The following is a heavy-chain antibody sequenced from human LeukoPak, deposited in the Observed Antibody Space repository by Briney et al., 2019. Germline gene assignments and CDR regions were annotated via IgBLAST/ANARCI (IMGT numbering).Heavy chain of an antibody. D-gene: IGHD1-1*01. V-gene: IGHV1-18*01. CDR1: GYTFSNHG. Sequence: ASVKVSCKASGYTFSNHGISWVRQAPGQGLEWMGWINIYNGKTNYAEKVQGRVTVTADTATSTAYMEVRSLTYDDTAVYYCARDIEYRVDVWGQGTTVTVSS. J-gene: IGHJ6*02. CDR3: ARDIEYRVDV. CDR2: INIYNGKT.